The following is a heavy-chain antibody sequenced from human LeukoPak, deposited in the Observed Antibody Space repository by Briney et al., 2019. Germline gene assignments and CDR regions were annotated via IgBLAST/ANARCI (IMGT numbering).Heavy chain of an antibody. CDR1: GGSISSSSYY. J-gene: IGHJ5*02. CDR3: ARRLAVAARRRGWFDP. D-gene: IGHD6-6*01. V-gene: IGHV4-39*07. Sequence: SETLSLTCTVSGGSISSSSYYWGWIRQPPGKGLEWIGEINHSGSTNYNPSLKSRVTISVDTSKNQFSLKLSSVTAADTAVYYCARRLAVAARRRGWFDPWGQGTLVTVSS. CDR2: INHSGST.